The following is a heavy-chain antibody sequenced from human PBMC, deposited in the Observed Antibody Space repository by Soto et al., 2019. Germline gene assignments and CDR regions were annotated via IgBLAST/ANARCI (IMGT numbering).Heavy chain of an antibody. Sequence: SETLSLTXTVSGGSIRSGGYYWSWVRQSPRRGLEWIGNIYYSGSTYYNPSLKSRLTISVDTSKNQFSLNLSSVTAADTAVYYCARDRLMATAGTARHYFGLDVWGQGTTVTVSS. J-gene: IGHJ6*02. D-gene: IGHD5-18*01. CDR1: GGSIRSGGYY. V-gene: IGHV4-31*02. CDR2: IYYSGST. CDR3: ARDRLMATAGTARHYFGLDV.